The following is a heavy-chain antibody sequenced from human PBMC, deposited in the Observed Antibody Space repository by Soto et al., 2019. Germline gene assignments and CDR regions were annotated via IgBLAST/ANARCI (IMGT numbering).Heavy chain of an antibody. Sequence: QVQLVESGGGVVQPGRSQRLSCAASGFTFSNYIMHWVRQAPGKGLEWVAIILHDGNNEYYADSVKGRFTISRDNSKNTLYLQMNSLRTEDTAMYYCARDDEDGSYCDLGYWGLGTLVTVSS. CDR3: ARDDEDGSYCDLGY. CDR1: GFTFSNYI. V-gene: IGHV3-30-3*01. D-gene: IGHD3-10*01. CDR2: ILHDGNNE. J-gene: IGHJ4*01.